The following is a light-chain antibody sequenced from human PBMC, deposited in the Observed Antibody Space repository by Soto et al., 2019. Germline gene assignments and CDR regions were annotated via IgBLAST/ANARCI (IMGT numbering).Light chain of an antibody. CDR2: GAS. J-gene: IGKJ5*01. CDR1: ESVTSH. Sequence: EIVLTQSPGTLSLSPGERATLSCWASESVTSHLAWYQQKPGQAPRLLIFGASTGATGVPARFSGSGTGTEFTLTISNVQSEDSAVYYCQQYHNWPPITFGQGTRLEI. CDR3: QQYHNWPPIT. V-gene: IGKV3-15*01.